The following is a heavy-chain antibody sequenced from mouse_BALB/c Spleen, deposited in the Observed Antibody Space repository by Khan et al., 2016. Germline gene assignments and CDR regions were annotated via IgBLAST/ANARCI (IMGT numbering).Heavy chain of an antibody. CDR3: ASRTLTPQYFDV. V-gene: IGHV14-3*02. CDR1: GFNIKDTY. Sequence: VQLQQSGAELVKPGASVKLSCTASGFNIKDTYMHWVKQRPEQGLEWIGKIDPTNGNTNYDPKFQGKATITADTSSNTAYLQLSSLASEATAVYYCASRTLTPQYFDVWGAGTTVTVSS. CDR2: IDPTNGNT. J-gene: IGHJ1*01.